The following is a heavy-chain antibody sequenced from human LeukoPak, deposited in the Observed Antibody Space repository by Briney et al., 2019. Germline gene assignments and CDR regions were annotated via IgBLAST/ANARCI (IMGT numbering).Heavy chain of an antibody. CDR2: IYYSGIT. V-gene: IGHV4-59*01. J-gene: IGHJ4*02. D-gene: IGHD3-22*01. CDR3: ARYAYDSSGYYSFDY. CDR1: GGSISSYS. Sequence: SETLSLTCTVSGGSISSYSWSWIRQPPGKGLEWMGYIYYSGITNYNPSLKSRVTMSIDTSKNQFSLKLSSVTAADTAVYYCARYAYDSSGYYSFDYWGQGTLVTVSS.